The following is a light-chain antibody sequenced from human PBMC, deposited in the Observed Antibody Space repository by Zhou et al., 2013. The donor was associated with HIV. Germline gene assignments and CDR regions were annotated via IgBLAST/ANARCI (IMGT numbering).Light chain of an antibody. CDR2: DAS. J-gene: IGKJ4*01. CDR1: QTISSK. CDR3: QQRSNWPLT. Sequence: EIVLTQSPATLSLSPGERATLSCRASQTISSKLVWYQQKPGQAPRLLMNDASNRATGIPARFSGSGSGTDFTLTISSLEPEDFAVYYCQQRSNWPLTFGGGTQVEIK. V-gene: IGKV3-11*01.